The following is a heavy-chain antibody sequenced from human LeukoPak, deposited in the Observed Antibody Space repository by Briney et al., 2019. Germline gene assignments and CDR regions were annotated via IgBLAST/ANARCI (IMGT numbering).Heavy chain of an antibody. CDR2: ISYSGST. CDR1: GGPISTYY. CDR3: ARVLRAVALNWFDP. Sequence: SETLSLTCSVSGGPISTYYWSWIRQSPGKGLEWIGYISYSGSTNYNPSLKSRVTISVDTSKNQFSLKLSSVTAADTAVYYCARVLRAVALNWFDPWGQGTLVTVSS. V-gene: IGHV4-59*08. J-gene: IGHJ5*02. D-gene: IGHD6-19*01.